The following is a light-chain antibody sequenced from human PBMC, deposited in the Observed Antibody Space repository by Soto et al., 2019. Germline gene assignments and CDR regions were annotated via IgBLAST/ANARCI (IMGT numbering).Light chain of an antibody. CDR1: QSISSW. J-gene: IGKJ3*01. Sequence: DIQMTQSPSTLSASVGDRVTITCRASQSISSWLAWYQQKPGKAPKLLIYKASSLESGVPSRFSGSGSGTEFTLTISSLQPDDFATYYCQHHGTFGPGTKVDIK. V-gene: IGKV1-5*03. CDR2: KAS. CDR3: QHHGT.